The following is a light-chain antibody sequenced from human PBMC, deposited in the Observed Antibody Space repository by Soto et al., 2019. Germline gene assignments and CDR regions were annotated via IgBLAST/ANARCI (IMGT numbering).Light chain of an antibody. V-gene: IGLV2-11*01. CDR1: SSDVGGYNY. CDR3: CSYAVSYTSRV. Sequence: QSALTQPRSVSGSPGQSVTISCTGTSSDVGGYNYVSWYQQHPGKAPKLMIYDVSMRPSGVPDRFSGSKSGNTASLTISGLQAEDEADYYCCSYAVSYTSRVFGGGTQLTVL. J-gene: IGLJ3*02. CDR2: DVS.